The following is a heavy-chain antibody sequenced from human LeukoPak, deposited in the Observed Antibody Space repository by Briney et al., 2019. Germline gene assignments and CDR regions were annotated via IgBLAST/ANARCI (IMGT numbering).Heavy chain of an antibody. Sequence: PGGSLRLSCAASGFTFSSYWMSWVRQAPGKGLEWVANIKQDGSEKYYVDSVKGRFTISRDNAKNSLYLQMNSLRAEGTAVYYCARDYGGYCSGGSCFDAFDIWGQGTMVTVSS. CDR3: ARDYGGYCSGGSCFDAFDI. D-gene: IGHD2-15*01. CDR1: GFTFSSYW. V-gene: IGHV3-7*01. CDR2: IKQDGSEK. J-gene: IGHJ3*02.